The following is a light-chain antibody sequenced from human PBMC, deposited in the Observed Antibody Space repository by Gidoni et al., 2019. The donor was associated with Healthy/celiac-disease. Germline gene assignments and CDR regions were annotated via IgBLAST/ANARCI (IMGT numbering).Light chain of an antibody. CDR3: QAWDSSTAKVV. CDR1: KLGDND. J-gene: IGLJ2*01. CDR2: QDS. V-gene: IGLV3-1*01. Sequence: SYELTQPPSVSVSPGQTASITCSGDKLGDNDACWYHQQPGQSPVLVIYQDSKRPSGIPERFSGSNSGNTATLTISGTQAMDEADYYCQAWDSSTAKVVFGGGTKLTVL.